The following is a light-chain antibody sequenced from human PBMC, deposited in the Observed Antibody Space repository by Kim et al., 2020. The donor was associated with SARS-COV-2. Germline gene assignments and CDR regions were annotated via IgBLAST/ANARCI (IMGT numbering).Light chain of an antibody. Sequence: ALGPPVRITGQEVSLRSYFASCYQKKPGQAPVLVIYGKNNRPSGIPDRFSGSSSGNTASLTITGAQAEDEADYYCNSRDSSGNHVVFGGGTQLTVL. CDR2: GKN. CDR3: NSRDSSGNHVV. V-gene: IGLV3-19*01. CDR1: SLRSYF. J-gene: IGLJ2*01.